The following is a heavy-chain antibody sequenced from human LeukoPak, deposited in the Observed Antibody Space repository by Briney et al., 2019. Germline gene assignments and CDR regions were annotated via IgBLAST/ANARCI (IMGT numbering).Heavy chain of an antibody. D-gene: IGHD3-10*01. CDR2: IRYDGSNK. V-gene: IGHV3-30*02. Sequence: PGGSLRLSFAASGFTFSSYGMRWVRQAPGKGLEWVAFIRYDGSNKYYADSVKGRFTISRDNSKNTLYLQMNSLRAEDTAVYYCAKEYYGSGSYSYYSYYMDVWGKGTTVTVSS. CDR1: GFTFSSYG. J-gene: IGHJ6*03. CDR3: AKEYYGSGSYSYYSYYMDV.